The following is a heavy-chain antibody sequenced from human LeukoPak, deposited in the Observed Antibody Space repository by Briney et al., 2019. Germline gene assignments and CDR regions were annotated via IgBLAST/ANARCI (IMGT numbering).Heavy chain of an antibody. CDR2: ISGSGGST. D-gene: IGHD1-26*01. J-gene: IGHJ5*02. V-gene: IGHV3-23*01. Sequence: PGGSLRLSCAAPGFTFSSYAMSWVRQAPGKGLEWVSAISGSGGSTYYADSVKGRFTISRDNSKNTLYLQMNSLRAEDTAVYYCAKDLRVIVGAKWFDPWGPGTLVTVSS. CDR3: AKDLRVIVGAKWFDP. CDR1: GFTFSSYA.